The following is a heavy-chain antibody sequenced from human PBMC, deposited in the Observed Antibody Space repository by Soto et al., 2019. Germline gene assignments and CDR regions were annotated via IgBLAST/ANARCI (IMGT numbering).Heavy chain of an antibody. CDR2: IVVGSGNT. Sequence: SVKVSCKASGFTFTSSAVQWVRQARGQRLEWIGWIVVGSGNTNYAQKFQERVTITRDMSTSTAYMELSSLRSEDTAVYYCAADRPVVVAATNAFDIWGQGTMVTVSS. V-gene: IGHV1-58*01. D-gene: IGHD2-15*01. CDR3: AADRPVVVAATNAFDI. CDR1: GFTFTSSA. J-gene: IGHJ3*02.